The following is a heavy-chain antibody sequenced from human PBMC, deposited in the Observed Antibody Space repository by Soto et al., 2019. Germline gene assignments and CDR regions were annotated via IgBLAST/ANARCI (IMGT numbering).Heavy chain of an antibody. CDR2: MNPNSGNT. J-gene: IGHJ2*01. V-gene: IGHV1-8*01. Sequence: QVQLVQSGAEVKKPGASVKVSCKASGYTFTSYDINWVRQATGQGLEWMGWMNPNSGNTGYAQKFQGRVTMTRNTSISTAYMELSSLRSEDTAAYYCARGITYYDFWSGQLPNYWYFDLWGRGTLVTVSS. CDR1: GYTFTSYD. CDR3: ARGITYYDFWSGQLPNYWYFDL. D-gene: IGHD3-3*01.